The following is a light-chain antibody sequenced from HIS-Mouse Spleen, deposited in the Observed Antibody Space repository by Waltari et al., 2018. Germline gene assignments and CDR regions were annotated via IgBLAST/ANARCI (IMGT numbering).Light chain of an antibody. Sequence: QSALTQPRSVSGSPGQSVTISCTGTSRAVGGYNYVSWYQQHPGKAPKLMIYDVSKRPSGVPDRFSGSKSGNTASLTISGLQAEDEADYYCCSYAGSYTLFGGGTKLTVL. J-gene: IGLJ3*02. CDR1: SRAVGGYNY. CDR2: DVS. CDR3: CSYAGSYTL. V-gene: IGLV2-11*01.